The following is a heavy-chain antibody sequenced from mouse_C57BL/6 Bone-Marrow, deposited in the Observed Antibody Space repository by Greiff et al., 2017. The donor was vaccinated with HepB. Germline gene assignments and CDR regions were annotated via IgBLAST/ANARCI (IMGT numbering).Heavy chain of an antibody. J-gene: IGHJ3*01. V-gene: IGHV5-9*01. CDR1: GFTFSSYT. Sequence: EVMLVESGGGLVKPGGSLKLSCAASGFTFSSYTMSWVRQTPEKRLEWVATISGGGGNTYYPDSVKGRFTISRDNAKNTLYLQMSSLRSEDTALYYCARQGSDRAWFAYWGQGTLVTVSA. CDR3: ARQGSDRAWFAY. D-gene: IGHD6-1*01. CDR2: ISGGGGNT.